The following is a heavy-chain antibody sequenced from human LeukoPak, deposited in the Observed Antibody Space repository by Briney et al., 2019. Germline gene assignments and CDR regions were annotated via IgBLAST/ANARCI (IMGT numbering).Heavy chain of an antibody. J-gene: IGHJ6*03. Sequence: GGSLRLSCAASGFTFSSYSMNWVRQAPGKGLEWVSSISSSSSYIYYADSVKGRFTISRDNAKNSLYLQMNSLRAEDTAVYYCARTFAQQLSYYYYYYMDVWGKGTTVTVSS. CDR1: GFTFSSYS. CDR2: ISSSSSYI. D-gene: IGHD6-13*01. CDR3: ARTFAQQLSYYYYYYMDV. V-gene: IGHV3-21*01.